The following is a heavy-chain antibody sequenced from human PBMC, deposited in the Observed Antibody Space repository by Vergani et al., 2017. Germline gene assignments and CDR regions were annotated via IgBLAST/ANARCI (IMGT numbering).Heavy chain of an antibody. J-gene: IGHJ4*02. Sequence: EVELVQSGPEMRKPGESLKISCKGSEYSFGNYWIGWVRQMPGKGLEWMGIIYPADSDTRYSPSFQGQVTISADKSSSTAFLQWDSLKASDTALYYCARQTTYTDSWGQGTLVTVSS. V-gene: IGHV5-51*01. D-gene: IGHD1-1*01. CDR2: IYPADSDT. CDR3: ARQTTYTDS. CDR1: EYSFGNYW.